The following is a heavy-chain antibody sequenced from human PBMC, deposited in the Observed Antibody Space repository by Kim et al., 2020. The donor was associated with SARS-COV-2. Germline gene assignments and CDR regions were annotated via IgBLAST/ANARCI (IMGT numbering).Heavy chain of an antibody. V-gene: IGHV4-34*01. Sequence: SETLSLTCAVYGGSFSGYYWSWIRQPPGKGLEWIGEINHSGSTNYNPSLKSRVTISVDTSKNQFPLKLSSVTAADTAVYYCARGIRSATKVGYVWGSYRSYGMDVWGQGTTVTVSS. D-gene: IGHD3-16*02. CDR2: INHSGST. J-gene: IGHJ6*02. CDR3: ARGIRSATKVGYVWGSYRSYGMDV. CDR1: GGSFSGYY.